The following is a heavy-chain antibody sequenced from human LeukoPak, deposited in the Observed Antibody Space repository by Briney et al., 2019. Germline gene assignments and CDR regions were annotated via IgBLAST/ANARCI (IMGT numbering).Heavy chain of an antibody. J-gene: IGHJ5*02. Sequence: GGSLRLSCAASGFTVSSNYMSWVRQALGKGLEWVSVIYSGGSTYYADSVKGRFTISRDNSKNTLYLQMNSLRAEDTAVYYCARETTVTTSYNWFDPWGQGTLVTVSS. CDR1: GFTVSSNY. CDR2: IYSGGST. D-gene: IGHD4-17*01. CDR3: ARETTVTTSYNWFDP. V-gene: IGHV3-66*01.